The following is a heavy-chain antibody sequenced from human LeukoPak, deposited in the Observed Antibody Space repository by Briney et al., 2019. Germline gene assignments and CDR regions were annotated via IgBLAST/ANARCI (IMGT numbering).Heavy chain of an antibody. CDR1: EFTFSHYG. CDR3: AKGSGGSSKPSRSFDY. D-gene: IGHD2-15*01. V-gene: IGHV3-30*18. CDR2: ISYHGSDK. J-gene: IGHJ4*02. Sequence: GGSLRLSCAASEFTFSHYGMHWVRQAPGKGLEWVALISYHGSDKYYTDSVKGRFTVSRDNSKNTLYLQMDSLRPEDTAVYYCAKGSGGSSKPSRSFDYWGQGTLVTVSS.